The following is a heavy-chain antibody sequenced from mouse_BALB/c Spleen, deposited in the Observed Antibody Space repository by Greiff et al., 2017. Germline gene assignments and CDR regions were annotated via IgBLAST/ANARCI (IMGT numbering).Heavy chain of an antibody. Sequence: DVQLVESGGGLVQPGGSLKLSCAASGFTFSSYTMSWVRQTPEKRLEWVAYISNGGGSTYYPDTVKGRFTISRDNAKNTLYLQMSSLKSEDTAMYYCARNWGFDYWGQGTTLTVSS. D-gene: IGHD4-1*01. CDR1: GFTFSSYT. CDR2: ISNGGGST. J-gene: IGHJ2*01. V-gene: IGHV5-12-2*01. CDR3: ARNWGFDY.